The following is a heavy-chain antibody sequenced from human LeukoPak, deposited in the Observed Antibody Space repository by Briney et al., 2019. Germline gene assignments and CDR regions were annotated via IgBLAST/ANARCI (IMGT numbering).Heavy chain of an antibody. D-gene: IGHD5-24*01. Sequence: SVKVSCKASGYTFTSYGISWARQAPGQGLEWMGGIIPIFGTANYAQKFQGRVTITADESTSTAYMELSSLRSEDTAVYYCARTWTFNRDGYNHYYFDYWGQGTLVTVSS. CDR2: IIPIFGTA. J-gene: IGHJ4*02. CDR1: GYTFTSYG. CDR3: ARTWTFNRDGYNHYYFDY. V-gene: IGHV1-69*13.